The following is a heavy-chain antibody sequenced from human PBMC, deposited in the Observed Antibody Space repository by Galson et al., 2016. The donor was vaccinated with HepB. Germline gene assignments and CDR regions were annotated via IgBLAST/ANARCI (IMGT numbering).Heavy chain of an antibody. CDR3: AKDIRSSAVPLGDFDY. Sequence: SLRLSCAASGFTFSSYSMNWVRQAPGKGLEWVSSITHHTGYTYYTDSVKGRFTISRDNSKNTLYPQTDSLRAEDTAIYYCAKDIRSSAVPLGDFDYWGQGTLVTVSS. CDR2: ITHHTGYT. J-gene: IGHJ4*02. CDR1: GFTFSSYS. V-gene: IGHV3-21*04. D-gene: IGHD2-2*01.